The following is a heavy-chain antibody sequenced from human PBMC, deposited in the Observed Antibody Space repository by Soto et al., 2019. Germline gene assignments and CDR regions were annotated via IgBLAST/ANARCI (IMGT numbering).Heavy chain of an antibody. CDR1: CFVITNYE. Sequence: LRLSSAAHCFVITNYEMNWIRQAPGKGLEWVSYIGRSGSPIYYTDFVKGRFTISRDSAKNSLFLQMDSLRAEDTALYYCARDPGTVGSTDAFDIWGQGTMVTVSS. J-gene: IGHJ3*02. CDR3: ARDPGTVGSTDAFDI. D-gene: IGHD1-26*01. V-gene: IGHV3-48*03. CDR2: IGRSGSPI.